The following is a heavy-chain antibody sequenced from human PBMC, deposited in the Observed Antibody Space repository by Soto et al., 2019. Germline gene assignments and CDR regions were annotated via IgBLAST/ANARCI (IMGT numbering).Heavy chain of an antibody. J-gene: IGHJ4*02. V-gene: IGHV4-59*08. Sequence: PSETLSLTCTVSGGSISSYYWSWIRQPPGKGLEWIGYIYYSGSTNYNPSLKSRVTISVDTSKNQFSLKLSSVTAADTAVYYCARRIGGWFGESYFDYWGQGTLVTVSS. CDR1: GGSISSYY. CDR2: IYYSGST. CDR3: ARRIGGWFGESYFDY. D-gene: IGHD3-10*01.